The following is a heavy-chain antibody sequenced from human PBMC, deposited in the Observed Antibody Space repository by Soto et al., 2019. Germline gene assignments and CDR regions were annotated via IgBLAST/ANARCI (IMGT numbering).Heavy chain of an antibody. Sequence: PVGSLRLSCAASGFTFSSYAMSWVRQAPGKGLEWVSAISGSGGSTYYADSVKGRFTISRDNSKNTLYLQMNSLRAEDTAVYYCAKGVVVAAKDYYYYGMDVWGQGTTVTVSS. V-gene: IGHV3-23*01. CDR2: ISGSGGST. D-gene: IGHD2-15*01. CDR3: AKGVVVAAKDYYYYGMDV. J-gene: IGHJ6*02. CDR1: GFTFSSYA.